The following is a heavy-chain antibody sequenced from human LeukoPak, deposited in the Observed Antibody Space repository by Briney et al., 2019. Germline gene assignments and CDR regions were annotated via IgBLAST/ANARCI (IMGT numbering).Heavy chain of an antibody. J-gene: IGHJ4*02. CDR2: MNPNSGNT. V-gene: IGHV1-8*03. CDR3: ARAPYDFWSWLDY. CDR1: GYTFTSYD. D-gene: IGHD3-3*01. Sequence: ASVKASCKASGYTFTSYDINWVRQATGQGLEWMGWMNPNSGNTGYAQKFQGRVTTTRNTSISTAYMELSSLRSEDTAVYYCARAPYDFWSWLDYWGQGTLVTVSS.